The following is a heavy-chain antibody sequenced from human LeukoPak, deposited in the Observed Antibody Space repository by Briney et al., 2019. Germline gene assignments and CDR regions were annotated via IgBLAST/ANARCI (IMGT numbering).Heavy chain of an antibody. CDR3: AKAPVTTCSGAYCYPFDY. CDR2: ISVSGNT. Sequence: WGSLRLSCAASGFTLSSYAMSWVRQAPGKGLEWVSAISVSGNTYHADSVKGRFTISRDSSKNTLYLQMNRLRAEDAAVYYCAKAPVTTCSGAYCYPFDYWGQGTLVTVSS. CDR1: GFTLSSYA. J-gene: IGHJ4*02. D-gene: IGHD2-21*01. V-gene: IGHV3-23*01.